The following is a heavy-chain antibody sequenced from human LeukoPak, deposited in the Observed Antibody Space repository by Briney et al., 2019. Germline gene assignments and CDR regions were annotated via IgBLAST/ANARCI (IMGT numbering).Heavy chain of an antibody. V-gene: IGHV3-9*01. J-gene: IGHJ6*02. D-gene: IGHD6-19*01. CDR1: GFTFDDYA. CDR2: ISWNSGSI. CDR3: AEDKVPSRAGTFDGMDV. Sequence: PGGSLRLSCAASGFTFDDYAMHWVRQAPGKGLEWVSGISWNSGSIGYADSVKGRFTISRDNAKNSLYLQMNSLRAEDTALYYCAEDKVPSRAGTFDGMDVWGQGTTVTVSS.